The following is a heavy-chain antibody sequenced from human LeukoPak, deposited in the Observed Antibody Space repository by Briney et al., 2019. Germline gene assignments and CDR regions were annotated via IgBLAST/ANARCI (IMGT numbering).Heavy chain of an antibody. CDR2: IYYSGST. CDR3: ARHAGPYCSGGSCYYFDY. CDR1: GGSISSYY. J-gene: IGHJ4*02. V-gene: IGHV4-59*08. Sequence: SETLSLTRTVSGGSISSYYWSWIRQPPGKGLEWIGYIYYSGSTNYNPSHKSRVTISVDTSKNQFSLKLSSVTAADTAVYYCARHAGPYCSGGSCYYFDYWGQGTLVTVSS. D-gene: IGHD2-15*01.